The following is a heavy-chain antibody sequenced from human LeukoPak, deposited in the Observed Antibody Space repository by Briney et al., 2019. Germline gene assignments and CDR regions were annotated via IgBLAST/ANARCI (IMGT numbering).Heavy chain of an antibody. J-gene: IGHJ3*02. D-gene: IGHD2-21*02. CDR3: ARDGTLAHCGGDCYSDAFDI. Sequence: SETLSPTCTVSGGSISSYYWSWIRQPPGKGLEWIGYIYYSGSTNYNPSLKSRVSISVDTSKNQFSLKLNSVTAADTAVYYCARDGTLAHCGGDCYSDAFDIWGQGTTVTVSS. CDR1: GGSISSYY. CDR2: IYYSGST. V-gene: IGHV4-59*01.